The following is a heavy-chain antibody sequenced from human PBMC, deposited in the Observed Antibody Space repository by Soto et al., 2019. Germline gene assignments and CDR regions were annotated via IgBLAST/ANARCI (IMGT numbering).Heavy chain of an antibody. J-gene: IGHJ6*02. CDR3: ARDGRKQLWVEGLNAMDV. Sequence: QIQLVQSGPEVTKPGASVKVSCQGTGYTFSAYGVSWVRQAPGQGLEWMGWISGYNGQTNYAQKFRGRVTFTTDTSTSTAYVEVRSLISDGTGVYYFARDGRKQLWVEGLNAMDVWGQGTTVPVSS. V-gene: IGHV1-18*01. D-gene: IGHD5-18*01. CDR2: ISGYNGQT. CDR1: GYTFSAYG.